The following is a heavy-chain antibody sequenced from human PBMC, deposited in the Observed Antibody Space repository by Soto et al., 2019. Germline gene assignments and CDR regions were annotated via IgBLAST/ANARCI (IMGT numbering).Heavy chain of an antibody. V-gene: IGHV4-30-4*01. J-gene: IGHJ3*02. CDR3: ARYYCTNGVCYPDAFDI. D-gene: IGHD2-8*01. CDR1: GGSISSGDYY. Sequence: PSETLSLTCTVSGGSISSGDYYWSWIRQPPGKGLEWIGYIYYSGSTYYNPSLKSRVTISVDTSKNQFSLKLSSVTAADTAVYYCARYYCTNGVCYPDAFDIWGQGTMVTVSS. CDR2: IYYSGST.